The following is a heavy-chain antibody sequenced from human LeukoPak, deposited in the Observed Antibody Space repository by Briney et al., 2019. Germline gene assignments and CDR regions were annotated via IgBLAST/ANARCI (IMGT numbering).Heavy chain of an antibody. V-gene: IGHV3-23*01. CDR3: ARAMGYYGSGSYYNI. D-gene: IGHD3-10*01. CDR1: GFTFSNYG. Sequence: GGTLRLSCAASGFTFSNYGMSWVRQAPGKGLEWVSAISGSGGSTYYADSVKGRFTISRDNSKNTLYLQMNSLRAEDTAVYYCARAMGYYGSGSYYNIWGQGTLVTVSS. CDR2: ISGSGGST. J-gene: IGHJ4*02.